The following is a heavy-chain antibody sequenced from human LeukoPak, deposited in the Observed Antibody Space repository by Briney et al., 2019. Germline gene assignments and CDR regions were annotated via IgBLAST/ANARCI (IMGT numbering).Heavy chain of an antibody. CDR1: GYTFTGYY. V-gene: IGHV1-2*02. CDR3: ARHYSGYPEHWGFDY. CDR2: INPNSGGT. J-gene: IGHJ4*02. Sequence: GASVRLSCTASGYTFTGYYMHWVRQAPGQRLEWMGWINPNSGGTHYAEKFQGRVTMTRDTSISTVYVELSRLRSGDTAVYYCARHYSGYPEHWGFDYWGQGTLVTVSS. D-gene: IGHD5-12*01.